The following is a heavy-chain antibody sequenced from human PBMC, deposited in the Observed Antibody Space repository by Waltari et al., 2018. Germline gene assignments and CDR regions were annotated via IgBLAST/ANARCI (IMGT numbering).Heavy chain of an antibody. CDR1: GGSISSSSYY. D-gene: IGHD5-18*01. J-gene: IGHJ4*02. CDR2: SYYSWST. CDR3: AREGTWIQRWSHFDY. Sequence: QLQLQESGPGLVKPSETLSLTCTVSGGSISSSSYYWGWIRQPPGKGLEWIGCSYYSWSTCYYPSLKFRVTLSVDTSKNQFSLKRSSVTAADTAVYYCAREGTWIQRWSHFDYWGQGTLVTVSS. V-gene: IGHV4-39*07.